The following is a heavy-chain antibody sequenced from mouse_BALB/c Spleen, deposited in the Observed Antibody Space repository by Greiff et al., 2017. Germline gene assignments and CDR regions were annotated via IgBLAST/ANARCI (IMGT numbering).Heavy chain of an antibody. D-gene: IGHD2-3*01. CDR3: ARRGLLQDTGAMDY. J-gene: IGHJ4*01. CDR2: IWSGGST. V-gene: IGHV2-2*02. CDR1: GFSLTSYG. Sequence: VQLQQSGPGLVQPSQSLSITCTVSGFSLTSYGVHWVRQSPGKGLEWLGVIWSGGSTDYNTAFISRLSISKDNSKSQVFFKMNSLQANDTAIYYCARRGLLQDTGAMDYWGQGTSVTVSS.